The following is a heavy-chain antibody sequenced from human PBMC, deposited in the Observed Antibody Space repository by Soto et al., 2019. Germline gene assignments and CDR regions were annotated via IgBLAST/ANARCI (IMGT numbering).Heavy chain of an antibody. Sequence: EVQLVESGGALVQPGGSLRLSFAASGFTFSTYSMNWVRQAPGKGLEWVSSISSSSTIYYADSVKGRFTISRDNVQNSLYLQMHSLRAEDTAVYYCSRERGSGWTFDYWGQVTLVTVSS. D-gene: IGHD6-19*01. V-gene: IGHV3-48*01. CDR1: GFTFSTYS. J-gene: IGHJ4*02. CDR2: ISSSSTI. CDR3: SRERGSGWTFDY.